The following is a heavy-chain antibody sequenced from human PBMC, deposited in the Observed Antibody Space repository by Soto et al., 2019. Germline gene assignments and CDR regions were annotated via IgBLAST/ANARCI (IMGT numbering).Heavy chain of an antibody. V-gene: IGHV3-33*01. Sequence: QVQLVESGGGVVQPERSLRLSCAASGFTFSRQAMHWVRQAPGRGLEWVAVIWYHGIDKYYADSVKGRFTISRDNSKNTVYLQMNSLRGEDMAVYYCAAPRAAVPHTRYFDPWGQGTPVTVSP. CDR1: GFTFSRQA. J-gene: IGHJ5*02. CDR3: AAPRAAVPHTRYFDP. CDR2: IWYHGIDK. D-gene: IGHD6-13*01.